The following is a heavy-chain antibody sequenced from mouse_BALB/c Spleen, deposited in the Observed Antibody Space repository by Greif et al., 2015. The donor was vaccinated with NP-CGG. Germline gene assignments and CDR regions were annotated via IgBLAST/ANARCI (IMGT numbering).Heavy chain of an antibody. V-gene: IGHV1-7*01. D-gene: IGHD4-1*01. CDR1: GYAFTSYW. Sequence: QVQLQQSGAELAKPGASVKMSCKASGYAFTSYWMHWVKQRPGQGLEWIGYINPSTGYTEYNQKFKDKATLAADKSSSTAYMQLSSLTSEDSAVYYCARLGLGAYWGQGTLVTVSA. CDR2: INPSTGYT. J-gene: IGHJ3*01. CDR3: ARLGLGAY.